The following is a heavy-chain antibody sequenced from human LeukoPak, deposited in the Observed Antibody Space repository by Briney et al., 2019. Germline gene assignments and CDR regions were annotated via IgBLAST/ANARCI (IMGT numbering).Heavy chain of an antibody. CDR1: GFTFSSYA. CDR3: ARELVSYCTNGVCYKGGFDY. CDR2: ISYDGSNK. Sequence: PGGSLRLSCAASGFTFSSYAMHWVRQAPGKGLEWVAVISYDGSNKYYADSVKGRFTISRDNSKNTLYLQMNSLRAEDTAVYYCARELVSYCTNGVCYKGGFDYWGQGTLVTVSS. V-gene: IGHV3-30*01. D-gene: IGHD2-8*01. J-gene: IGHJ4*02.